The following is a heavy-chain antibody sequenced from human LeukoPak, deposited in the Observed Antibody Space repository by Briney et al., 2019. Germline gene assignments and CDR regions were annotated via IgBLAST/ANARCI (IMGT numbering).Heavy chain of an antibody. J-gene: IGHJ6*02. V-gene: IGHV3-48*03. Sequence: GGSLRLSCTASGFTFSSYEMDWVRQAPGKGLEWVSYISPSGTTIYDADSVKGRFTISRDNARNSLYLQMNSLTAEDTAVYYCARDSGGQYGMDVWGQGTTVTVPS. CDR2: ISPSGTTI. CDR1: GFTFSSYE. CDR3: ARDSGGQYGMDV. D-gene: IGHD2-15*01.